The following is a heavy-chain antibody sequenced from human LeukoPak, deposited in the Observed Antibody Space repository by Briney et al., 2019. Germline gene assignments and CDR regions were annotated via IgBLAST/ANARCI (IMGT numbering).Heavy chain of an antibody. CDR3: AQGGDYSSSSVFDY. CDR2: IYYSGST. V-gene: IGHV4-30-4*08. D-gene: IGHD6-6*01. Sequence: SQTLSLTCTVSGGSISSGDYYWSWIRQPPGKGLEWIGYIYYSGSTYYNPSLKSRVTISVDTSKDQFSLKLSSVTAADTAVYYCAQGGDYSSSSVFDYWGQGTLVTVSS. CDR1: GGSISSGDYY. J-gene: IGHJ4*02.